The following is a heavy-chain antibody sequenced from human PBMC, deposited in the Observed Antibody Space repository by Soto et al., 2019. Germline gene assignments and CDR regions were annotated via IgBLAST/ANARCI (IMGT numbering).Heavy chain of an antibody. Sequence: QVQLVESGGGVVQPGRSLRLSCAASGFTFSSYGMHWVRQAPGKGLEWVAVISYDGSNKYYADSVKGRFTISRDNSKNTLYLQMNSLRAEDTAVYYCGAWTSDYWGQGTLVTVSS. J-gene: IGHJ4*02. D-gene: IGHD5-12*01. CDR2: ISYDGSNK. CDR3: GAWTSDY. CDR1: GFTFSSYG. V-gene: IGHV3-30*03.